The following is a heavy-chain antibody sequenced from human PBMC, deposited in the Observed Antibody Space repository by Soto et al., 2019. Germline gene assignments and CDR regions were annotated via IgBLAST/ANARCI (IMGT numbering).Heavy chain of an antibody. D-gene: IGHD3-10*01. CDR1: GFALTTSGGG. CDR2: IYWNDDK. J-gene: IGHJ5*01. V-gene: IGHV2-5*01. Sequence: QITLEESGPTLVKPTQTLTLTCTFSGFALTTSGGGVGWLRQPPGKALEWLALIYWNDDKLYSPSLNRRLSITKDTSKNQVVLTMTNMGPVDTATYYCAHRRGAFDSWGPGTLVTVSS. CDR3: AHRRGAFDS.